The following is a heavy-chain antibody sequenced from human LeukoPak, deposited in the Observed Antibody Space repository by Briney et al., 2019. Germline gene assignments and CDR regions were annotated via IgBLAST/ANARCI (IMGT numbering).Heavy chain of an antibody. D-gene: IGHD3-10*01. J-gene: IGHJ5*02. Sequence: SETLSLTCTVSGGSISSGGYYWGWIRQHPGKGLEWIGYIYYSGSTYYNPSLKSRVTISVDTSKNQFSLKLSSVTAADTAVYYCARSPLLWFGEFPGWFDPWGQGALVTVSS. CDR3: ARSPLLWFGEFPGWFDP. CDR1: GGSISSGGYY. CDR2: IYYSGST. V-gene: IGHV4-31*03.